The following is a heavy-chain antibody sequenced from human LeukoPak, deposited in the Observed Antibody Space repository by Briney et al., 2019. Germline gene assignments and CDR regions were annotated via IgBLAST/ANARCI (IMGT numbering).Heavy chain of an antibody. D-gene: IGHD3-16*01. Sequence: GGSLRLSCTASTFSFSTAWMTWVRQAPGKGLEWIGRIKSKTDGGTTDYAAPVKGRFTISRDDSKHTVYLRMNSLKTEDTAVYYCTTDEGGPWGQGTLVTVSS. V-gene: IGHV3-15*01. J-gene: IGHJ5*02. CDR1: TFSFSTAW. CDR3: TTDEGGP. CDR2: IKSKTDGGTT.